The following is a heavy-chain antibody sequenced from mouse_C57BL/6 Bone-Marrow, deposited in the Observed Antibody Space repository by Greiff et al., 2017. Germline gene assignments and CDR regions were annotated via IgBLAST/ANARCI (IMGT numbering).Heavy chain of an antibody. CDR3: ARDFRFAY. J-gene: IGHJ3*01. V-gene: IGHV1-81*01. CDR1: GYTFTSYW. Sequence: QVQLQQPGAELVMPGASVKLSCKASGYTFTSYWMHWVKQRPGQGLEWIGEIYPRSGNTYYNEKFKGKATLTADKSSSTAYMELRSLTSEDSAVYFCARDFRFAYWGQGTLVTVSA. CDR2: IYPRSGNT.